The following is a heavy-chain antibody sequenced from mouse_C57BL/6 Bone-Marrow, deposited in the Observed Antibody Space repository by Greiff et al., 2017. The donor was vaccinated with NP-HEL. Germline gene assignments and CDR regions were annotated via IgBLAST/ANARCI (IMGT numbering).Heavy chain of an antibody. J-gene: IGHJ4*01. V-gene: IGHV14-3*01. D-gene: IGHD3-2*02. CDR1: GFNFKNTY. CDR3: ARSSSGGFYYAMDY. Sequence: EVQLQQSVAELVRPGASVKLSCTASGFNFKNTYMHWVKQRPEQGLEWIGRIDPANGNTKYAPKFQGKATITADTSSNTAYLQLSSLTSEDTAIYYCARSSSGGFYYAMDYWGQGTSVTVSS. CDR2: IDPANGNT.